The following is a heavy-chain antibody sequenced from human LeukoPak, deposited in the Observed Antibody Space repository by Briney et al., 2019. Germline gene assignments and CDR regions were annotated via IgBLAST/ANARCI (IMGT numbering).Heavy chain of an antibody. CDR3: ARERMVRGVIIVTKSRAYYYFDY. V-gene: IGHV4-39*07. CDR1: GGSISSSNYY. CDR2: INHSGST. D-gene: IGHD3-10*01. Sequence: SETLSLTCTVSGGSISSSNYYWSWIRQPPGKGLEWIGEINHSGSTNYNPSLKSRVTISVDTSKNQFSLKLSSVTAADTAVYYCARERMVRGVIIVTKSRAYYYFDYWGQGTLVTVSS. J-gene: IGHJ4*02.